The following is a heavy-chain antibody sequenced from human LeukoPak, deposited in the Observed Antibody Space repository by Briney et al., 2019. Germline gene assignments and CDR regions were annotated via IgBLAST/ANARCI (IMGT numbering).Heavy chain of an antibody. D-gene: IGHD3-22*01. CDR2: IYYSGST. CDR1: GGSISSSSYY. V-gene: IGHV4-39*01. CDR3: AISGYYDSSLLAFDI. Sequence: PSETLSLTCTVSGGSISSSSYYWGWIRQPPGKGLEWIGSIYYSGSTYYNPSLKSRVTISVDTSKNQFSLRLSSVTAADTAVYYCAISGYYDSSLLAFDIWGQGTMVTVSS. J-gene: IGHJ3*02.